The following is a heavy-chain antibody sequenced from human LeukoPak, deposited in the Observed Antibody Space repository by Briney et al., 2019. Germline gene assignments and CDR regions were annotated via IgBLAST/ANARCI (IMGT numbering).Heavy chain of an antibody. CDR3: ARVGTMIADAFDI. D-gene: IGHD3-22*01. V-gene: IGHV1-2*02. CDR1: GYTFTGYY. J-gene: IGHJ3*02. CDR2: INPNSGGT. Sequence: ASVNVSCKASGYTFTGYYMHCVRQAPGQGLEWMGWINPNSGGTNYAQKFQGRVTMTRDTSISTAYMELSRLRSDDTAVYYCARVGTMIADAFDIWGQGTMVTVSS.